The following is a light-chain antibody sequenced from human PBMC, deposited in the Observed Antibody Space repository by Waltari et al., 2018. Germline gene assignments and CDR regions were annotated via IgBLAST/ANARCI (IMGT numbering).Light chain of an antibody. CDR2: EVD. Sequence: QSVLTQPPSVSAASGQKVTFSFSGSSPHIGNNYVSWYQQFPGTAPKLLIYEVDKRPSGISGRFSGSKSGTSATLDIHGLQTGDEADYYCGTWDSSMSVGVLGGGTKVTVL. J-gene: IGLJ2*01. CDR3: GTWDSSMSVGV. CDR1: SPHIGNNY. V-gene: IGLV1-51*01.